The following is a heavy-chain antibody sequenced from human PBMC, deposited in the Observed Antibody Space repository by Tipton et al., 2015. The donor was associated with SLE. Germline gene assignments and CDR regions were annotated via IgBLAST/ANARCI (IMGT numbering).Heavy chain of an antibody. Sequence: GSLRLSCAASGFTVSSNYMSWVRQAPGKGLEWVSVIYSGGSTYYADSVKGRFTISRDNSKNTLYLQMNSLRAEDTAVYYCARDPNRITIFGVVISLYYYYGMDVWGQGTTVTVSS. J-gene: IGHJ6*02. CDR2: IYSGGST. V-gene: IGHV3-53*05. CDR1: GFTVSSNY. CDR3: ARDPNRITIFGVVISLYYYYGMDV. D-gene: IGHD3-3*01.